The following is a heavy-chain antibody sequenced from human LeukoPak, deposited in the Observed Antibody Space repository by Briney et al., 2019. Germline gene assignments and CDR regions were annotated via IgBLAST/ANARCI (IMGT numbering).Heavy chain of an antibody. Sequence: GGSLRLSCAASGFTFGSYSMNWVRQAPGKGLEWVSAISGSGGSTYYADSVKGRFTISRDNSKNTLYLQMNSLRAEDTAVYYCAKAWQWLDGDAFDIWGQGTMVTVSS. J-gene: IGHJ3*02. CDR2: ISGSGGST. CDR3: AKAWQWLDGDAFDI. CDR1: GFTFGSYS. V-gene: IGHV3-23*01. D-gene: IGHD6-19*01.